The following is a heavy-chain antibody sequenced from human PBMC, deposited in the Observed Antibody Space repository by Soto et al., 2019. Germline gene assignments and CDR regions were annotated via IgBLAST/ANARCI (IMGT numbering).Heavy chain of an antibody. CDR3: ASHYDMWSGYLSPVDY. J-gene: IGHJ4*02. CDR2: IDTSGTKI. V-gene: IGHV3-11*01. CDR1: GYTLSDYY. D-gene: IGHD3-3*01. Sequence: LRLSCAASGYTLSDYYMSWIRQAPGKGLEWISYIDTSGTKIYYADSVKGRFTITRDNAKNSLYLEMNSLRDEDTAVYYCASHYDMWSGYLSPVDYWGQGTLVTVSS.